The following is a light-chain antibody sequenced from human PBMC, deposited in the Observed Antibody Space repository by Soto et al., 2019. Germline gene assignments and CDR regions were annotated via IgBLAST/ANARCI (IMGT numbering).Light chain of an antibody. CDR3: QHYNNWPPYT. Sequence: EIVMTQSPATLSVSPGERATLSCRASQSVSSNLAWYQQKPGQAPRLLIYGASTRATGIPARFSGSGSGTEVTLTISSLQSEDFALYYCQHYNNWPPYTLGQGTKLEIK. CDR1: QSVSSN. J-gene: IGKJ2*01. CDR2: GAS. V-gene: IGKV3-15*01.